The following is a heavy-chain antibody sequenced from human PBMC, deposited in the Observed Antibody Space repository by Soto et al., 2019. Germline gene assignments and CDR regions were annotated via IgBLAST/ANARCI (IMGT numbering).Heavy chain of an antibody. V-gene: IGHV3-30-3*01. CDR1: GFTFSSYA. CDR2: ISYDGSNK. D-gene: IGHD3-22*01. Sequence: GGSLRLSCAASGFTFSSYAMHWVRQAPGKGLEWVAVISYDGSNKYYADSVKGRFTISRDNSKNTLYLQMNSLRAEDTAVYYCERDSGKIGDYYDSSGSFEYWGQGTLVTVSS. J-gene: IGHJ4*02. CDR3: ERDSGKIGDYYDSSGSFEY.